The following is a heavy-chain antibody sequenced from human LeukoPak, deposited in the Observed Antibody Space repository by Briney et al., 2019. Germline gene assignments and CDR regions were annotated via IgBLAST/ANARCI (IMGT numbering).Heavy chain of an antibody. Sequence: SETLSLTCTVSGGSISSGSYYWSWIRQPPGKGLEWIGEINHSGSTNYNPSLKSRVTISVDTSKNQFSLKLSSVTAADTAVYYCARVRYSYGYVHYCYYMDVWGKGTTVTVSS. CDR3: ARVRYSYGYVHYCYYMDV. D-gene: IGHD5-18*01. CDR1: GGSISSGSYY. CDR2: INHSGST. J-gene: IGHJ6*03. V-gene: IGHV4-39*07.